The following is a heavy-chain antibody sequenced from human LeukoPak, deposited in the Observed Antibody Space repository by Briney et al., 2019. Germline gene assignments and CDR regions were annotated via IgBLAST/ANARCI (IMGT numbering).Heavy chain of an antibody. CDR2: IRVSSSST. J-gene: IGHJ4*02. CDR3: ARDVSRGYTDN. Sequence: ASVKISGKASGYTFSDYGVTWVRQAPGQGLEGMGGIRVSSSSTTYAQNFQRRGTLTTDTATDIGYMELRSLSSGDKAVSYCARDVSRGYTDNWGQGTLVTVSS. V-gene: IGHV1-18*01. D-gene: IGHD6-25*01. CDR1: GYTFSDYG.